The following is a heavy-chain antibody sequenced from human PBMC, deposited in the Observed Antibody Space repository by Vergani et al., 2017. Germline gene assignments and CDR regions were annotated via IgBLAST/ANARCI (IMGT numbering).Heavy chain of an antibody. J-gene: IGHJ2*01. CDR1: GGSFSGYD. Sequence: QVQLQQWGAGLLTPSETLSLTCAVYGGSFSGYDWRGIRQPPGKGLEWIGEINHSGSTNYNPSLKSRVTISVDTSKNQFSLKLSSVTAADTAVYYCARAPSDYGGKGDWYFDLWGRGTLVTVSS. D-gene: IGHD4-23*01. CDR3: ARAPSDYGGKGDWYFDL. V-gene: IGHV4-34*01. CDR2: INHSGST.